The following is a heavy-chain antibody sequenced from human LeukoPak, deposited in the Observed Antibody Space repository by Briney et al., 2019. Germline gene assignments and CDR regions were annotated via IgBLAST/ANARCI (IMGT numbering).Heavy chain of an antibody. CDR3: ARERAVAGLFDY. J-gene: IGHJ4*02. D-gene: IGHD6-19*01. CDR1: GFSISSKY. CDR2: IYSGGRT. V-gene: IGHV3-66*01. Sequence: GGSLGLSCAASGFSISSKYMSWVRQAPGKGLEWISVIYSGGRTYYADSVKGRFTISRDNSKNTLYLQMNSLSSEDTAVYYCARERAVAGLFDYWGQGTLVTVSS.